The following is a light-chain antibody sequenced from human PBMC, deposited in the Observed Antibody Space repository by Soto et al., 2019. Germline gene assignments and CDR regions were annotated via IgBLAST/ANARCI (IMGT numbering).Light chain of an antibody. Sequence: DIQITQSPSPLSASVVDRVTITCQASQDISNYLNWYQQKPGKAPKLLIYDASNLETGVPSRFSGSGSGTEFTLTISSLQPEDFATYYCLQHNSYPITFGQGTRLEIK. CDR1: QDISNY. J-gene: IGKJ5*01. CDR3: LQHNSYPIT. V-gene: IGKV1-33*01. CDR2: DAS.